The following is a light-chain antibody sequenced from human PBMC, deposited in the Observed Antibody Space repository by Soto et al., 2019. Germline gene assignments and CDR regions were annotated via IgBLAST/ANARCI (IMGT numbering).Light chain of an antibody. Sequence: EIVLTQSPGPPSLSPGERATLSCRSSQSVSSSYLAWYQQKPGQAPRLLIYGASSRATGIPDRFSGSGSGTDCTLTISRLEPEDVAVYYCQQYGSSPFTFGQGTRLEIK. CDR2: GAS. CDR3: QQYGSSPFT. CDR1: QSVSSSY. J-gene: IGKJ5*01. V-gene: IGKV3-20*01.